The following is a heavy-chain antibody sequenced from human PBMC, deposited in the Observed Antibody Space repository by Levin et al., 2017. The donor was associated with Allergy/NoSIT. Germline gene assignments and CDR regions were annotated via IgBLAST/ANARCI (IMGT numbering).Heavy chain of an antibody. CDR1: GGSISSSNW. D-gene: IGHD6-13*01. CDR3: ARLIAAAGRFDY. J-gene: IGHJ4*02. Sequence: PGGSLRLSCAVSGGSISSSNWWSWVRQPPGKGLEWIGEIYHSGSTNYNPSLKSRVTISVDKSKNQFSLKLSSVTAADTAVYYCARLIAAAGRFDYWGQGTLVTVSS. V-gene: IGHV4-4*02. CDR2: IYHSGST.